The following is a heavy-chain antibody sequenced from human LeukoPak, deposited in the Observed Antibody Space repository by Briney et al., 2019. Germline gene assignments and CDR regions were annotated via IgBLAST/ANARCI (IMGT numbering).Heavy chain of an antibody. J-gene: IGHJ6*03. CDR1: GFTFSSYS. CDR2: ISSSSSYI. D-gene: IGHD2-8*01. Sequence: GGSLRLSCAASGFTFSSYSMNWVRQAPGKGLEWVSSISSSSSYIYYAHSVKGRFRISRDSSKNTLYLQMDSLRADDTAVYFCAKDRCSNGIGCYYYYMDVWGKGTTVTISS. CDR3: AKDRCSNGIGCYYYYMDV. V-gene: IGHV3-21*01.